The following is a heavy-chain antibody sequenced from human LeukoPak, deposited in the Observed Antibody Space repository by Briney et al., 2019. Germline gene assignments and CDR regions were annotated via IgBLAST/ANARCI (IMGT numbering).Heavy chain of an antibody. CDR1: GFTFSSYW. J-gene: IGHJ5*02. Sequence: GGSLRLSCAASGFTFSSYWMHWVRQAPGKGLVWVSRINSGGSSRSYADSVKDRFTISRDNAKNTLYLQMTSLRAEDTAVYYCTTDGYNYASGGCESWGQGTLVTVSS. V-gene: IGHV3-74*01. CDR3: TTDGYNYASGGCES. CDR2: INSGGSSR. D-gene: IGHD5-24*01.